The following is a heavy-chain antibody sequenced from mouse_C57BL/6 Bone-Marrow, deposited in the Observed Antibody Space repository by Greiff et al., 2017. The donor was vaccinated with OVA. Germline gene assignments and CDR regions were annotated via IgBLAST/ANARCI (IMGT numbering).Heavy chain of an antibody. CDR2: IRNKANGYTT. V-gene: IGHV7-3*01. CDR1: GFTFTDYY. D-gene: IGHD1-1*01. J-gene: IGHJ2*01. CDR3: ARSYYYGSLFDY. Sequence: EVKLVESGGGLVQPGGSLSLSCAASGFTFTDYYMSWVRQPPGKALEWLGFIRNKANGYTTEYSASVKGRFTISRDNSQSILYLQMNALRAEDSATYYGARSYYYGSLFDYWGQGTTLTVSS.